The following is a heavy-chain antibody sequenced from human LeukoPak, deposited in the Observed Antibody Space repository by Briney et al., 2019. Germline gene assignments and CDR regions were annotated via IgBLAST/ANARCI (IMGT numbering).Heavy chain of an antibody. CDR1: GFTFSSYE. Sequence: GGSLRLSCAASGFTFSSYEMNWVRQAPGKGLEWVSSISSSSSYIYYADSVKGRFTISRDNAKNSLYLQMNSLRDEDTAVYYCARDLPQYYDILTGGPRLGAFDIWGQGTMVTVSS. D-gene: IGHD3-9*01. V-gene: IGHV3-21*01. CDR2: ISSSSSYI. CDR3: ARDLPQYYDILTGGPRLGAFDI. J-gene: IGHJ3*02.